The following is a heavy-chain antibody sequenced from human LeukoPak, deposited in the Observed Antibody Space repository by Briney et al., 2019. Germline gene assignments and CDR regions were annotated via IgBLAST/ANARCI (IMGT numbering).Heavy chain of an antibody. V-gene: IGHV1-69*05. CDR1: GGTFSSYV. D-gene: IGHD5-18*01. Sequence: ASVKVSCKASGGTFSSYVISWVRRAPGQGREGMGGFVLIFATANYAQKFQGRVTLTTAESTCTAYMELSSLRSEATAVYYCAREGVTAYDYWGQGTLVTVSS. J-gene: IGHJ4*02. CDR2: FVLIFATA. CDR3: AREGVTAYDY.